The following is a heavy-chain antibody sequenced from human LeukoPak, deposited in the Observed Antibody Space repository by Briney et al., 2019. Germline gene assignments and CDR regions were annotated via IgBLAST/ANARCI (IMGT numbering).Heavy chain of an antibody. J-gene: IGHJ4*02. D-gene: IGHD3-3*01. CDR1: GCSISTFY. CDR2: IYYSGTT. V-gene: IGHV4-59*08. CDR3: ARHGPVYEIWSAPFYCDY. Sequence: SETLSLTCTVSGCSISTFYLSWIRQRPGKGLEWIADIYYSGTTNYNPSLKSRVTISVDMSKSQISLTLSSVTAADTALYYCARHGPVYEIWSAPFYCDYWGQGTLVVVSS.